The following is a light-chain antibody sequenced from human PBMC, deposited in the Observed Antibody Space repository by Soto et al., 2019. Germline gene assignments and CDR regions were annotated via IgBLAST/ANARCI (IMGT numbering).Light chain of an antibody. J-gene: IGKJ5*01. V-gene: IGKV1-9*01. CDR2: AAS. Sequence: IQLTQSPSTLSASVGDRVTITCQASQDIAIYLAWYQQKPGEAPKLLIYAASTLYGGVPSRFSGSGSGTDFALTITSLQAEDFAFYYCQQRSSWPPSITFGQGTRLEIK. CDR1: QDIAIY. CDR3: QQRSSWPPSIT.